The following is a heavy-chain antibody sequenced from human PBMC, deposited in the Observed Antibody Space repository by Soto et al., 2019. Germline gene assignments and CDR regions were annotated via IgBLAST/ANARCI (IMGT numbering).Heavy chain of an antibody. Sequence: GGSLRLSCVVSGFTFSNYAMSWVRQAPGKGLEWVSAISNSGGSTYLADSVKGRFTVSRDNSKNTLYLQMNSLRAEDTAVYYCAKDHIFVWLLFDQWGQGTLVTVSS. D-gene: IGHD6-19*01. V-gene: IGHV3-23*01. CDR3: AKDHIFVWLLFDQ. J-gene: IGHJ4*02. CDR2: ISNSGGST. CDR1: GFTFSNYA.